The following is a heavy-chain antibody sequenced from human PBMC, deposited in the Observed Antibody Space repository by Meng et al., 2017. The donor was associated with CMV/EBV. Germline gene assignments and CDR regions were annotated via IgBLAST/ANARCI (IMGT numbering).Heavy chain of an antibody. D-gene: IGHD6-13*01. CDR3: TSRYFSSSWYWFDP. Sequence: GGSLRLSCAASGFTFSGSAIHWVRQASGKGLEWVGRIRSKANSYATAYAASVKGRFTISRDDSKNTAYLQMNSLKTEDTAVYYCTSRYFSSSWYWFDPWGQGTLVTVSS. CDR1: GFTFSGSA. V-gene: IGHV3-73*01. J-gene: IGHJ5*02. CDR2: IRSKANSYAT.